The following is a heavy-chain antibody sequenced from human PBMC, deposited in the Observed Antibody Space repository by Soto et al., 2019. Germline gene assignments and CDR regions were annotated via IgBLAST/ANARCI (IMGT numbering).Heavy chain of an antibody. D-gene: IGHD1-26*01. CDR1: GGTFNTFA. Sequence: QVQLVQSGAEVKKPGSSAKVSCKASGGTFNTFAFTWVRQAPGQGFEWMGGVIPLFNTPDYAQKFQGRVTITADESTSTVYLELSGLSSDDTAVYCCGLASKWELLGYFYGMDVWGQGTTVIVSS. V-gene: IGHV1-69*01. CDR2: VIPLFNTP. J-gene: IGHJ6*02. CDR3: GLASKWELLGYFYGMDV.